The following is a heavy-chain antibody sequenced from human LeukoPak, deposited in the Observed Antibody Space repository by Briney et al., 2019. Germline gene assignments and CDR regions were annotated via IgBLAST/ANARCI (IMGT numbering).Heavy chain of an antibody. D-gene: IGHD4/OR15-4a*01. J-gene: IGHJ4*02. CDR1: GFTFSTYS. CDR2: ISRSSSTI. CDR3: ANGVLRRNPFDY. Sequence: GWSLRLSCAASGFTFSTYSMNLLRQAPGKGLEWVSYISRSSSTIYYADSVKGRFTISRDNSKNTLYLQMNSLRAEDTAVYYCANGVLRRNPFDYWGQGTLVTVSS. V-gene: IGHV3-48*01.